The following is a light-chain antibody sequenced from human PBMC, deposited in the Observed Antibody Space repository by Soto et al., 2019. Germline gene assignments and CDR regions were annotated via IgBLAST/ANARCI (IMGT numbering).Light chain of an antibody. CDR2: AAS. J-gene: IGKJ2*01. Sequence: DIQMTQSPSSLSASVRDRVTITCRASQDINNYLAWYQQKPGKVPKLLIYAASTLQPGVQSRFSGRGSGTVFTLTINSLQPEDVATYYCQNYKSAPNTFVRGTRLEIK. V-gene: IGKV1-27*01. CDR1: QDINNY. CDR3: QNYKSAPNT.